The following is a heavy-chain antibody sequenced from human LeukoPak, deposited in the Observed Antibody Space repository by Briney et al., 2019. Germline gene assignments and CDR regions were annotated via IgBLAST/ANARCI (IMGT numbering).Heavy chain of an antibody. V-gene: IGHV4-34*01. Sequence: SETLSLTCAVYGGSFSGYYWNWIRQPPGKGLEWIGEVHHSGSTNYNPSLKSRVTISVDTSKNQFSLKLSSVTAADTAVFYCARHTSSYYYYMDVWGKGTTVTVSS. D-gene: IGHD6-6*01. CDR1: GGSFSGYY. J-gene: IGHJ6*03. CDR2: VHHSGST. CDR3: ARHTSSYYYYMDV.